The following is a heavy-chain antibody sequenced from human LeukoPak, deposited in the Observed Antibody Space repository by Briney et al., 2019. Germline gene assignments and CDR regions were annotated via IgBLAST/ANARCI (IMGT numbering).Heavy chain of an antibody. CDR3: ARDLMTTVTLLDY. D-gene: IGHD4-17*01. CDR1: GYTFTGYY. J-gene: IGHJ4*02. CDR2: INPNSGGT. V-gene: IGHV1-2*02. Sequence: ASVKVSCKASGYTFTGYYMHWVRQAPGQGLEWMGWINPNSGGTNYAQKFQGGVTMTRDTSISTAYTELSRLTSDDTAVYYCARDLMTTVTLLDYWGQGTLVTVSS.